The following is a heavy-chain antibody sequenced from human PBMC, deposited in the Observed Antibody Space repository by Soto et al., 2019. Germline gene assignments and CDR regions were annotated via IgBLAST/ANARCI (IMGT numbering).Heavy chain of an antibody. CDR3: ASGGQNALDI. Sequence: GAAAELSWNECGHGIKGRYMRWVRQATGQGLEWMGWINPNSRGTNYAQKFQARVTMTRDTSISTAYMELSRLRFDDTAVYYCASGGQNALDIWGQGTLVSVSS. V-gene: IGHV1-2*02. CDR2: INPNSRGT. J-gene: IGHJ3*02. D-gene: IGHD2-15*01. CDR1: GHGIKGRY.